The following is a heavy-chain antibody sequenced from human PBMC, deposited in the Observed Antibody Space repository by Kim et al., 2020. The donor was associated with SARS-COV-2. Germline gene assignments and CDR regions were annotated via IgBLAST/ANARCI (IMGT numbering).Heavy chain of an antibody. CDR3: ARPREPYYYDSSGYFDY. J-gene: IGHJ4*02. Sequence: GGSLRLSCAASGFTFSSYWMSWVRQAPGKGLEWVANIKQDGSEKYYVDSVKGRFTISRDNAKNSLYLQMNSLRAEDTAVYYCARPREPYYYDSSGYFDYWGQGTLVTVSS. CDR2: IKQDGSEK. D-gene: IGHD3-22*01. CDR1: GFTFSSYW. V-gene: IGHV3-7*01.